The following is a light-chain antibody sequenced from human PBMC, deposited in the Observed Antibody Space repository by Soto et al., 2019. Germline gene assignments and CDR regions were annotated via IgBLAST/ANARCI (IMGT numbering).Light chain of an antibody. J-gene: IGKJ4*01. Sequence: SLSSSLGNKVAITYRASPAIASFFAWYQQQPGTAPTLLLYGASTLQSGVPSRFTGDESGGEFTFPSCSHQPGDVATYYGQQANSVRPHAVGGGTKVDIK. CDR1: PAIASF. V-gene: IGKV1-12*01. CDR2: GAS. CDR3: QQANSVRPHA.